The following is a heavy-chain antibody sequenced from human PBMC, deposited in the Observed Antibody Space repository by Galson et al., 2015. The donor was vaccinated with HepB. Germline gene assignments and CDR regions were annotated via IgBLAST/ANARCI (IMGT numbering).Heavy chain of an antibody. D-gene: IGHD5-18*01. CDR1: GFAFDTHA. J-gene: IGHJ5*01. Sequence: SLRLSCAASGFAFDTHAMSWVRQAPGRGLEWISGISGNGDSTFYADSVKGRFTVSRDNSNNMLYLQMNSLRAEDVGLYFCAKGYGLFDSWGQGILVTVSS. CDR3: AKGYGLFDS. CDR2: ISGNGDST. V-gene: IGHV3-23*01.